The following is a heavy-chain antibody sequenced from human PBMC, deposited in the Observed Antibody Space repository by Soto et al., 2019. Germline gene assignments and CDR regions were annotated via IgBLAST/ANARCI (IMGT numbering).Heavy chain of an antibody. CDR3: AREGAAPYYYYGMDV. Sequence: QVQLQESGPGLVKPSQTLSLTCTVSGGSNNSGGYFWSWIRQHPGKGLEWIGFIYYSGSTYYNPSLKSRVTISVDTSKNQFSLKLSSVTAADTAVYYCAREGAAPYYYYGMDVWGQGTTVTVSS. V-gene: IGHV4-31*03. J-gene: IGHJ6*02. CDR1: GGSNNSGGYF. CDR2: IYYSGST. D-gene: IGHD6-6*01.